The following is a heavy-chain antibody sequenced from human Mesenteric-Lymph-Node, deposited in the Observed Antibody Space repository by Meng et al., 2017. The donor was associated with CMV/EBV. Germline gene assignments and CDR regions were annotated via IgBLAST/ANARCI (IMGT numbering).Heavy chain of an antibody. D-gene: IGHD2-15*01. J-gene: IGHJ6*02. V-gene: IGHV4-59*12. Sequence: GSLRLSCTVSGGSISSYYWSWIRQPPGKGLEWIGYIYYSGSTNYNPSLKSRVTISVDTAKNQFSLTLSSVTAADTAVYYCASIGYGLDVWGQGTTVTVSS. CDR1: GGSISSYY. CDR2: IYYSGST. CDR3: ASIGYGLDV.